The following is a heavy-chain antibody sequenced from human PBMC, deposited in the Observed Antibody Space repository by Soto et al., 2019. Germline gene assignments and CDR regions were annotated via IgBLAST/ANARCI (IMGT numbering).Heavy chain of an antibody. Sequence: GGSLRLSCAASGFTFSSYAMHWVRQAPGKGLEWVAVISYDGSNKYYADSVKGRFTISRDNSKNTLYLQMNSLRAEDTAVYYCARDSGGVPRATFGYWGQGTLVTVYS. CDR1: GFTFSSYA. J-gene: IGHJ4*02. V-gene: IGHV3-30-3*01. CDR2: ISYDGSNK. D-gene: IGHD3-16*01. CDR3: ARDSGGVPRATFGY.